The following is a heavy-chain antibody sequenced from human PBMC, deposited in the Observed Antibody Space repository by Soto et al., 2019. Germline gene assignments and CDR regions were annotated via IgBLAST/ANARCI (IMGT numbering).Heavy chain of an antibody. D-gene: IGHD5-12*01. Sequence: SETLSLTCAVYGGSFSGYYWSWIRQPPGKGLEWIGEINHSGSTNYNPSLKSRVTISVDTSKNQFSLKLSSVTAADTAVYYCARDVAVSTNGMDVWGQGTTVTVSS. CDR3: ARDVAVSTNGMDV. CDR2: INHSGST. J-gene: IGHJ6*02. V-gene: IGHV4-34*01. CDR1: GGSFSGYY.